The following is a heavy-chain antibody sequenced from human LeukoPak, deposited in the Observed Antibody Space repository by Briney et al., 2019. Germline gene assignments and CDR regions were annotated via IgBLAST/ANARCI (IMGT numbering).Heavy chain of an antibody. D-gene: IGHD2-21*02. J-gene: IGHJ4*02. CDR1: GGSISGYY. CDR3: ASSPRMTALLFDH. V-gene: IGHV4-59*01. CDR2: IYYSGTT. Sequence: SETLSLTCTVSGGSISGYYWSWIRQPPGEGLEWLGYIYYSGTTNYNPSLKSRVIISIDTSKNQFSLKLNSVTAADTAVYYCASSPRMTALLFDHWGQGTLVTVSS.